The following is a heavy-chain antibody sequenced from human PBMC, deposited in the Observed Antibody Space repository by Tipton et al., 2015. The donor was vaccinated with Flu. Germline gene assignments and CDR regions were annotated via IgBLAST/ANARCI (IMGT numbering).Heavy chain of an antibody. V-gene: IGHV4-39*07. J-gene: IGHJ1*01. CDR2: IYYSGIT. CDR1: GDSLTNSPYS. Sequence: LRLSCTVSGDSLTNSPYSWGWIRQPPGKGLEWIGTIYYSGITSYSPSLKSRVTMSLDPSKNQFSLKLNSVTAADTAVYYCAREKDSSGSEYFQHWGQGTLVTVSS. D-gene: IGHD6-19*01. CDR3: AREKDSSGSEYFQH.